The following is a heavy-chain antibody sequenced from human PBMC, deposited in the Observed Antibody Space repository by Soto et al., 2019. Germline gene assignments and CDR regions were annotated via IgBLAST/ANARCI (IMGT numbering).Heavy chain of an antibody. CDR2: IYNSGST. J-gene: IGHJ5*02. V-gene: IGHV4-4*02. CDR3: AREPQQYYDFWSGYSNWFDP. CDR1: SGSISSSNW. D-gene: IGHD3-3*01. Sequence: QVQLQESGPGLVKPSGTLSLTCAVSSGSISSSNWWSWVRQPPGKGLEWIGEIYNSGSTNYNPSLKSRVTISVDKSKSQFSLKLSSVTAADTAVYYCAREPQQYYDFWSGYSNWFDPWGQGTLVTVSS.